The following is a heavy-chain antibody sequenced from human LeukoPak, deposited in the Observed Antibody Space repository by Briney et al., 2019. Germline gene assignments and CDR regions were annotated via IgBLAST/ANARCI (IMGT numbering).Heavy chain of an antibody. V-gene: IGHV1-2*02. J-gene: IGHJ5*02. D-gene: IGHD3-16*01. CDR2: INPNSGGT. CDR3: AREVVAWGMNWFDP. Sequence: WXXWINPNSGGTNYAQKFQGRVTMTRDTSISTASMELSRLTSDDTAVYYCAREVVAWGMNWFDPWGQGTLVTVSS.